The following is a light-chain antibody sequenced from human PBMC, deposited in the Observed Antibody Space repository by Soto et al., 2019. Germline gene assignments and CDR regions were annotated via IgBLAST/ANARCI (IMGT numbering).Light chain of an antibody. J-gene: IGKJ2*01. Sequence: IQMTQSPSSLSASVGDRVTITCRASQSIATYLNWYQQKPGKAPKLLIYDASNLERGVPSRFSGSGSGTDFSLTVDSLQPEDTATYYCQQYDHPPYTFGQGTKLEIK. CDR1: QSIATY. CDR3: QQYDHPPYT. V-gene: IGKV1-33*01. CDR2: DAS.